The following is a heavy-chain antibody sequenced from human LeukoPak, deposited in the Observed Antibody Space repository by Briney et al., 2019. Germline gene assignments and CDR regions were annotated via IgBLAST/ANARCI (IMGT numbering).Heavy chain of an antibody. CDR2: IYYTGIT. J-gene: IGHJ6*02. D-gene: IGHD3-10*01. CDR1: GGSLTSYY. V-gene: IGHV4-59*08. CDR3: TRHAPVPIIGHGMGV. Sequence: SETLSLTCTVSGGSLTSYYWSWIRQPPGRGLEWIGYIYYTGITNYSPSLTSRVTMSVDTSKNQFSLMLTSVTATDTAVYYCTRHAPVPIIGHGMGVWGHGPRSPSP.